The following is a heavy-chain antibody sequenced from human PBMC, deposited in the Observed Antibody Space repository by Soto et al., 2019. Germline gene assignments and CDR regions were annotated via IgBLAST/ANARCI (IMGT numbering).Heavy chain of an antibody. Sequence: EVQLVESGGGLVQPGGSLRLSCEASAFTLSSYWMSWVRQAPGKGLEWVANIKPDGSEKYYVDSVKGRVTIPRDNTKNSLYLQMSTLRPEDTAIYYCARDYEFGFDIWGQGTLVTVSS. CDR2: IKPDGSEK. J-gene: IGHJ3*02. D-gene: IGHD3-22*01. V-gene: IGHV3-7*01. CDR3: ARDYEFGFDI. CDR1: AFTLSSYW.